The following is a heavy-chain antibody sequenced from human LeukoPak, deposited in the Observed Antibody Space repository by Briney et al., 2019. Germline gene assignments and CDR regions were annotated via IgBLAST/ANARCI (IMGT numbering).Heavy chain of an antibody. CDR3: ARFHVAPNY. CDR1: GFTLSSYW. D-gene: IGHD2-15*01. V-gene: IGHV3-7*01. CDR2: IKPDGSEK. J-gene: IGHJ4*02. Sequence: GGSLRLSCAASGFTLSSYWMGWVRQAPGKGLEWVANIKPDGSEKYYVDSVKGRFTISRDNAKNSLYLQMNSLRAEDTAVYYCARFHVAPNYWGQGTLVTVSS.